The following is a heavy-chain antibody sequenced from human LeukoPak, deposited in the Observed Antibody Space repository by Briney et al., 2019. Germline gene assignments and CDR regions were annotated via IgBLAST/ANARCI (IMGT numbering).Heavy chain of an antibody. CDR2: TSDGAGKP. V-gene: IGHV3-23*01. Sequence: PGGSLRLSCAASGFTFSSYAMSWVRQAPGKGLEWVSATSDGAGKPYYADSVKGRFTISRDNSKNTLYLQMNSLRAEDTAVYYCAKDMKWEPRGEYALDYWGQGTLVTVSS. J-gene: IGHJ4*02. D-gene: IGHD1-26*01. CDR3: AKDMKWEPRGEYALDY. CDR1: GFTFSSYA.